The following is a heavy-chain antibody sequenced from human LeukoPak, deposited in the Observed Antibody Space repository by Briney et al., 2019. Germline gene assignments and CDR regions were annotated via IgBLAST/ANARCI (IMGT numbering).Heavy chain of an antibody. V-gene: IGHV3-48*03. CDR2: ITSTSFTI. CDR3: AASLGPRDY. CDR1: GFTFSSYE. J-gene: IGHJ4*02. D-gene: IGHD7-27*01. Sequence: GGSLRLSCAASGFTFSSYEANWVRQAPGKGLELISYITSTSFTIYYADSVKGRFTISRDNAKNALYLQMDSLTVEDTALYYCAASLGPRDYWGQGIPVSVSS.